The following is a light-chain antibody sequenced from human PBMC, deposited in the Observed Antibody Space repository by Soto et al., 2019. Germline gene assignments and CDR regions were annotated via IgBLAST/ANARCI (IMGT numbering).Light chain of an antibody. Sequence: DIQMTQSPSTLSASVGDRVTITCRASQSISSWLAWYQQKPGKAPNLLIYKASSLESGVPSRFSGSGSGTEFTLTISSLQPDDSATYYCQQYKSYPITFGQGTRLEIK. CDR3: QQYKSYPIT. V-gene: IGKV1-5*03. J-gene: IGKJ5*01. CDR1: QSISSW. CDR2: KAS.